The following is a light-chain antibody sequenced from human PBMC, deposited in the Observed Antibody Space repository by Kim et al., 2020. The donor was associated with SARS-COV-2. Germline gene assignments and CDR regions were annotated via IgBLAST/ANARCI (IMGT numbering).Light chain of an antibody. Sequence: GQKITIFCYRSSSNIGSNAVNWYRQLPGTAPKLLIYSNNQRLSGVPDRFSASKSGTSASLAISGLQSEDEADYYCAAWDDSLNGPLFGGWAKLTVL. CDR2: SNN. V-gene: IGLV1-44*01. CDR3: AAWDDSLNGPL. CDR1: SSNIGSNA. J-gene: IGLJ2*01.